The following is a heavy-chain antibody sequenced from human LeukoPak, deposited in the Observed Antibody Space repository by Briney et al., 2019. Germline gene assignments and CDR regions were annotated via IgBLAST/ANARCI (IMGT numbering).Heavy chain of an antibody. J-gene: IGHJ4*02. CDR2: IYHSGST. Sequence: PSETLSLTCGVSSGSISSGIWWSWVRQPPGKGLEWIGEIYHSGSTNYNPSLKSRATISVDKSKGQFSLKLSSVTAADTAVYYCASVQWLTFDYWGQGTLVTVSS. V-gene: IGHV4-4*02. CDR1: SGSISSGIW. CDR3: ASVQWLTFDY. D-gene: IGHD6-19*01.